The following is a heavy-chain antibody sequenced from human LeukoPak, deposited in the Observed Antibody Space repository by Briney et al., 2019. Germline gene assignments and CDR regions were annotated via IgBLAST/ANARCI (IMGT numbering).Heavy chain of an antibody. CDR2: ISGSGAST. D-gene: IGHD1-26*01. CDR1: GFTFWRFA. CDR3: AKARGSPFYFEY. J-gene: IGHJ4*02. Sequence: GGSLRLSCTASGFTFWRFAMSWVRQAPGKGLEWVSSISGSGASTYYADSVKGRLTISRDNSKNTLYLQMNSLRAEDTAVYYCAKARGSPFYFEYWGQGTLVTVSS. V-gene: IGHV3-23*01.